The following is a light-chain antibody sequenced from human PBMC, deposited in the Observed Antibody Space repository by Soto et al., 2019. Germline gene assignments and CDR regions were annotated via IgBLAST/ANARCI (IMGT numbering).Light chain of an antibody. V-gene: IGLV2-11*01. Sequence: QSVLTQPRSVSGSPGQSVTISCTGTNNDVGGYNYVSWYQQHPGKAPKLMIYDVTNRPSGVPDRFSGSKSGNTASLTISGLQAEDEADYYCCSYAGSYSWVFGGGTKLTVL. CDR3: CSYAGSYSWV. CDR2: DVT. CDR1: NNDVGGYNY. J-gene: IGLJ3*02.